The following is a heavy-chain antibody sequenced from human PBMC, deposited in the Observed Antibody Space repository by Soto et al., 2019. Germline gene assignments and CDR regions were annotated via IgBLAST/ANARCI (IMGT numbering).Heavy chain of an antibody. J-gene: IGHJ1*01. CDR2: IYSGGST. V-gene: IGHV3-66*01. CDR3: ASTYDGAYFQH. D-gene: IGHD5-12*01. CDR1: GFTVSSNY. Sequence: EVQLVESGGGLVQPGGSLRLSCAASGFTVSSNYMTWVRQAPGKGLEWVSVIYSGGSTYYADSVKVRFTISRDNSKNTVYLQMNSLRAEDTALYYCASTYDGAYFQHWGQGTLVTVSS.